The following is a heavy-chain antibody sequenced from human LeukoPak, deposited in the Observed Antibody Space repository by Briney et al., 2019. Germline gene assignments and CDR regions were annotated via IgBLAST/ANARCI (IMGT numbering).Heavy chain of an antibody. J-gene: IGHJ4*02. CDR1: GFTFNNYA. CDR3: VRAAPQNCYPSSCSLFDK. Sequence: GRSLRLSCAGSGFTFNNYAMSWVRRAPRKGLEWVSTIMIGGDGKHYADSVKGRFTISRDRSESTLFLQMDDLRADDTAVYYCVRAAPQNCYPSSCSLFDKWGQGTLVTVSS. CDR2: IMIGGDGK. V-gene: IGHV3-23*01. D-gene: IGHD2-2*01.